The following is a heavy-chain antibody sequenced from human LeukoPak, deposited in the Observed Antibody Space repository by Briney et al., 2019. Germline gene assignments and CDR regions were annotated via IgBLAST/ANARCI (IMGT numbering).Heavy chain of an antibody. Sequence: SETLSLTCTVSGGSTSSGSYYWSWIRQHPGKGLEWIGFIYYTGSTYYNPSLKSRVTISVDTSKNQFSLKLSSVTAADTAVYYCARDRGSGYSDYWGQGTLVTVSS. V-gene: IGHV4-31*03. CDR2: IYYTGST. J-gene: IGHJ4*02. D-gene: IGHD3-3*01. CDR1: GGSTSSGSYY. CDR3: ARDRGSGYSDY.